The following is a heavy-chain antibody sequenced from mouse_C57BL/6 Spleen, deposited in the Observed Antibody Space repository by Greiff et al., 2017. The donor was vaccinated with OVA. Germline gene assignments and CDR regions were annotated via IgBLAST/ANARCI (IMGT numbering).Heavy chain of an antibody. V-gene: IGHV1-61*01. Sequence: VQLQQPGAELVRPGSSVKLSCKASGYTFTSYWMDWVKQRPGQGLEWIGNIYPSDSETHYNQKFKDKATLTVDKSSSTAYMQLSSLTSEDSAVYYCARGVGRGAYWGQGTLVTVSA. CDR3: ARGVGRGAY. J-gene: IGHJ3*01. CDR1: GYTFTSYW. D-gene: IGHD4-1*01. CDR2: IYPSDSET.